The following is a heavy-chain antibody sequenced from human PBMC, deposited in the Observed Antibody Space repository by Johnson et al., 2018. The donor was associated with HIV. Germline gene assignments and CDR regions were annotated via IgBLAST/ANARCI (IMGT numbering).Heavy chain of an antibody. Sequence: VLLVESGGGLVKPGGSLRLSCSASGISFSYAWMSWVRRAPGKGLEWVGRIKSKGSGGTIDYSAPVKDRFTISRDDSKNTLYLHMNSLKHEDTAVYYCTRERGYWNSSCNGVAFDLWGQGTMVTVS. J-gene: IGHJ3*01. CDR2: IKSKGSGGTI. D-gene: IGHD2-2*01. CDR3: TRERGYWNSSCNGVAFDL. CDR1: GISFSYAW. V-gene: IGHV3-15*01.